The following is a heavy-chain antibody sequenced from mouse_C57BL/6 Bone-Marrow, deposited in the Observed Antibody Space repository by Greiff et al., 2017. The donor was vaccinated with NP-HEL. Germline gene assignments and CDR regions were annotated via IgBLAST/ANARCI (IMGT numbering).Heavy chain of an antibody. CDR3: ARHLYYYGSSYDWYFDV. CDR2: ISYSGST. V-gene: IGHV3-8*01. J-gene: IGHJ1*03. Sequence: EVHLVESGPGLAKPSQTLSLTCSVTGYSITSDYWNWIRKFPGNKLEYMGYISYSGSTYYNPSLKSRISITRDTSKNQYYLQLNSVTTEDTATYYCARHLYYYGSSYDWYFDVWGTGTTVTVSS. D-gene: IGHD1-1*01. CDR1: GYSITSDY.